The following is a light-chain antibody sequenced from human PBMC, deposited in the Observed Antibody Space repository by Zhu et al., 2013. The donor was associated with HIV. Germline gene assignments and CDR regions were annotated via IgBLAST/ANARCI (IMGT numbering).Light chain of an antibody. CDR1: QSISSN. V-gene: IGKV3-15*01. CDR3: QQYCQPPLA. Sequence: EIVMTQSPATLSVSPGERATLSCRASQSISSNLAWYQQKPGQAPRLLIYGASTRATGIPARFSGSGSGTEFTLTISSLQSEDFAMYYCQQYCQPPLAFGGGTKVEIK. CDR2: GAS. J-gene: IGKJ4*01.